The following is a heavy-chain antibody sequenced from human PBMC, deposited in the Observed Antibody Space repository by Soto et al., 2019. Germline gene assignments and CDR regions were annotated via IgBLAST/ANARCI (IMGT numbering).Heavy chain of an antibody. CDR2: TRNKANSYTT. J-gene: IGHJ4*02. Sequence: EVQLVESGGGLVQPGGSLRLSCAASGFTFSDHYMDWVRQAPGKGLEWVGRTRNKANSYTTEYAASAKGRFTISRDDSKSSLYLQVNSLKTEDTAVYYCARADPITGGHYWGQGTLVTVSS. CDR1: GFTFSDHY. D-gene: IGHD7-27*01. V-gene: IGHV3-72*01. CDR3: ARADPITGGHY.